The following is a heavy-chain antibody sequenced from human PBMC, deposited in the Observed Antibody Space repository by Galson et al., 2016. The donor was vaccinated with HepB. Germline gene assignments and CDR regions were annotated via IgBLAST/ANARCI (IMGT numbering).Heavy chain of an antibody. CDR2: FSGRGDST. D-gene: IGHD4-23*01. Sequence: SLRLSCAASGFTFTNAWMSWVRQAPGKGLEWVSGFSGRGDSTYYADSVKGRFTISRDNSKSTLYLQMSSLRVEDTALYYCVADHGGLDCFDFWGQGTMVTVSS. J-gene: IGHJ3*01. CDR1: GFTFTNAW. V-gene: IGHV3-23*01. CDR3: VADHGGLDCFDF.